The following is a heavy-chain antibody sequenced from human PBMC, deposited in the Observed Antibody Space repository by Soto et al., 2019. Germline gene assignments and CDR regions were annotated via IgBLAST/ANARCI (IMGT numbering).Heavy chain of an antibody. CDR1: GGSVTNSSYY. D-gene: IGHD4-4*01. J-gene: IGHJ4*02. CDR3: VSQRTTVITQDYFDY. V-gene: IGHV4-39*01. Sequence: SETLSLTCTVSGGSVTNSSYYWRWIRQSPGKGLEWIVSLYYRVRSYSKSSVKRRVTISVDTSKNQFSLNLNSVTASDTAVYFCVSQRTTVITQDYFDYWGPAALVTVS. CDR2: LYYRVRS.